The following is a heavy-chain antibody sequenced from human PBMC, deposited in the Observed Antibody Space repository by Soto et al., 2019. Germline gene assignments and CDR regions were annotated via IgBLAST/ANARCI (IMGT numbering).Heavy chain of an antibody. Sequence: EVQVLESGGGLVQPGGSLRLSCAASGFIFSSYAMSWVRQAPGKGLEWVSATSSSGGTTFYADSVKGRFTISRDNSKNTLYLQTNSLRAEDTAVYYCAKVRGSSSGWVFDYWGQGTLVTVSS. CDR1: GFIFSSYA. J-gene: IGHJ4*02. D-gene: IGHD6-19*01. CDR3: AKVRGSSSGWVFDY. V-gene: IGHV3-23*01. CDR2: TSSSGGTT.